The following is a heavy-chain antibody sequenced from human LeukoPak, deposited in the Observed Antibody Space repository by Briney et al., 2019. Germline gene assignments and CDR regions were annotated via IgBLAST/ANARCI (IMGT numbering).Heavy chain of an antibody. J-gene: IGHJ4*02. Sequence: GGSLRLSCAASGFTFSSYAMSWVRQAPGKGLEWVSAISGSGGSTYYADSVKGRFTISRDNSKNTLYLQMSSLKGEDTAVYYCANGRPWDSSSSEYYWGQGTLGTVSS. CDR2: ISGSGGST. V-gene: IGHV3-23*01. D-gene: IGHD6-6*01. CDR1: GFTFSSYA. CDR3: ANGRPWDSSSSEYY.